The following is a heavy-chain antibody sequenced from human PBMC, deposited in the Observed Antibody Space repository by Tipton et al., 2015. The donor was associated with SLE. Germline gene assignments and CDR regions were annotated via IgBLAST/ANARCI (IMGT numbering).Heavy chain of an antibody. J-gene: IGHJ4*02. V-gene: IGHV4-34*01. CDR2: INHSGST. D-gene: IGHD4-23*01. Sequence: GLVKPSETLSLTCAVYGGSVSGYYWSWIRQPPGKGLEWIGEINHSGSTNYNPSLKSRVTISVDTAKNQFSLKQGSVTAADTAVYYCASGAVVSPFDYWGQGPLVTVSS. CDR3: ASGAVVSPFDY. CDR1: GGSVSGYY.